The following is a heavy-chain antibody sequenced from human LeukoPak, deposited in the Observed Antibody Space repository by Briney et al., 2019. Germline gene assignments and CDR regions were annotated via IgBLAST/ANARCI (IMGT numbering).Heavy chain of an antibody. CDR1: GYFSTAYY. CDR3: ARQVATKGEWAFDV. CDR2: IRPDGHT. D-gene: IGHD5-12*01. Sequence: PSETLSLTCTVSGYFSTAYYWGWIRQPLGKGLEWMASIRPDGHTYTNSSLRHQLTVSADMSRNEFSLKLNSLTAADTAVYYCARQVATKGEWAFDVWGQGTVVTVSS. J-gene: IGHJ3*01. V-gene: IGHV4-38-2*02.